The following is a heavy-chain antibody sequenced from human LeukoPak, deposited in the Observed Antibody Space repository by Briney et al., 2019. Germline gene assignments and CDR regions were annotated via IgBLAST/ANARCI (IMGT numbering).Heavy chain of an antibody. CDR2: IYYSGST. J-gene: IGHJ4*02. V-gene: IGHV4-39*01. D-gene: IGHD2-15*01. CDR1: GGSISSSSYY. CDR3: ARLLIYYCSGGSCYPGGLDY. Sequence: SETLSLTCTVSGGSISSSSYYWGWIRPPPGKGLEWIGSIYYSGSTYYNPSLKSRVTISVDTSKNQFSLKLSSVTAADTAVYYCARLLIYYCSGGSCYPGGLDYWGQGTLVTVSS.